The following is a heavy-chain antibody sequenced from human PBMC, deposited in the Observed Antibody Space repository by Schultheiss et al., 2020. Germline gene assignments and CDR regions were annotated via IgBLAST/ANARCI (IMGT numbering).Heavy chain of an antibody. Sequence: SETLSLTCTVSGGAIGSSTYYWGWIRQPPGKGLEWIGSIYYSGSTNYNPSLKSRVTISVDTSKNQFSLKLSSVTAADTAVYYCARVSPSKRQSYSSSWYAPIYYYYMDVWGKGTTVTVSS. CDR3: ARVSPSKRQSYSSSWYAPIYYYYMDV. J-gene: IGHJ6*03. D-gene: IGHD6-13*01. CDR1: GGAIGSSTYY. CDR2: IYYSGST. V-gene: IGHV4-39*07.